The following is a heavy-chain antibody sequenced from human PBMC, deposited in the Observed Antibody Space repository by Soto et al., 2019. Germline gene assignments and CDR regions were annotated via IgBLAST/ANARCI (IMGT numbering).Heavy chain of an antibody. CDR1: GGSISSYY. V-gene: IGHV4-4*07. CDR3: ARDGEAATPGWFDP. Sequence: QVQLQESGPGLVKPSETLSLTCTVSGGSISSYYWSWIRQPAGKGLEWIGRIYTSGSTNYNPSLKSRVTMSVDTSKNQFSLKLSSVTVADTAVYYCARDGEAATPGWFDPWGQGTLVTVSS. CDR2: IYTSGST. J-gene: IGHJ5*02. D-gene: IGHD2-15*01.